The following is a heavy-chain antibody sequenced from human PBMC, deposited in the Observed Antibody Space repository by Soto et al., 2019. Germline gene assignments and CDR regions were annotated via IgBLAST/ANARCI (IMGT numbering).Heavy chain of an antibody. J-gene: IGHJ4*02. CDR1: GFTFNNYA. D-gene: IGHD4-17*01. CDR3: VKEDLGYGDYSTFDY. Sequence: GGSLRLSCAASGFTFNNYAMSWVRQTPGEGLEWVSAISGSGVSTYYADSVRGRFTISRDNSKNTLYLQMNSLGADDTAVYYCVKEDLGYGDYSTFDYWGQGTLVTVSS. CDR2: ISGSGVST. V-gene: IGHV3-23*01.